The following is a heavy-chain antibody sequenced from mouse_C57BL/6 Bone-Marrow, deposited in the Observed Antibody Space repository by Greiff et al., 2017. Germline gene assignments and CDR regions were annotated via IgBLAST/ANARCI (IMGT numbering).Heavy chain of an antibody. CDR2: INPNHGGT. Sequence: VQLQQSGPELVKPGASVTMSCTASGSPFTDYNLHWVKQSHGTILECICYINPNHGGTSYNQTFKGKGKLTVNKSSSTAYMELRSLTSEESAVYYCARVDYGSSYDFDYRGQGTTLTVSS. D-gene: IGHD1-1*01. CDR1: GSPFTDYN. J-gene: IGHJ2*01. CDR3: ARVDYGSSYDFDY. V-gene: IGHV1-22*01.